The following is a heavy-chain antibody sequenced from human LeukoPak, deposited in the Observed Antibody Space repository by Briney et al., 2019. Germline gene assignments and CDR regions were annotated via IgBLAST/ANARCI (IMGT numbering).Heavy chain of an antibody. CDR2: FIPIFRTV. D-gene: IGHD3-16*01. CDR1: GGTFNNYA. Sequence: ASVKVSCKASGGTFNNYALSWVRQAAGQRLEWMGGFIPIFRTVDYAQKFKGRVTITRGESPSTVYMELSDLRSEDTALYYCATGALGLGGFDIWGQGTVVIVSS. J-gene: IGHJ3*02. CDR3: ATGALGLGGFDI. V-gene: IGHV1-69*05.